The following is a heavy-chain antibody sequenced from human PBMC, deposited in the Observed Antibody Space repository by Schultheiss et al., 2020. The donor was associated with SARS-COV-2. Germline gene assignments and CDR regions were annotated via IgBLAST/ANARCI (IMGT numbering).Heavy chain of an antibody. Sequence: SVKVSCKASGGTFSSYAISWVRQAPGQGLEWMGGIIPIFGTANYAQKFEGRVTITADESTSTAYMELSSLRSEDTAVYYCARVYSYYYGMDVWGQGTTVTVSS. CDR3: ARVYSYYYGMDV. CDR1: GGTFSSYA. D-gene: IGHD2-21*01. CDR2: IIPIFGTA. V-gene: IGHV1-69*13. J-gene: IGHJ6*02.